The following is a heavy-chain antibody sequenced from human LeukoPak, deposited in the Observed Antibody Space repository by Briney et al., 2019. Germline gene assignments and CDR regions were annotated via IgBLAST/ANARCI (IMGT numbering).Heavy chain of an antibody. Sequence: SQTLSLTCAISGDIVSSNSAAWNWIRQSPSRGLECLGRTYYRSKGYNDYAVSVKSRITNIPDTSKNQFSLQLNSVTPEDTAVYYCARVGTSMVRGVSAFDIWGQGTMVTVSS. V-gene: IGHV6-1*01. CDR3: ARVGTSMVRGVSAFDI. CDR1: GDIVSSNSAA. D-gene: IGHD3-10*01. J-gene: IGHJ3*02. CDR2: TYYRSKGYN.